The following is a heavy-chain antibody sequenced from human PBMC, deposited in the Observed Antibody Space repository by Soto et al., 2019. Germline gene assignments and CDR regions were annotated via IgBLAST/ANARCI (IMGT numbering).Heavy chain of an antibody. CDR3: AYDGGSWSGYYNWFDP. Sequence: GGSLRLSCAASGFTFSSYAMSWVRQAPGKGLEWVSAISGSGGSTDYADSVKGRFTISRDNSKNTLYLQMNSLRAEDTAVYYCAYDGGSWSGYYNWFDPWGQGTPAPVSS. J-gene: IGHJ5*02. CDR1: GFTFSSYA. CDR2: ISGSGGST. V-gene: IGHV3-23*01. D-gene: IGHD3-3*01.